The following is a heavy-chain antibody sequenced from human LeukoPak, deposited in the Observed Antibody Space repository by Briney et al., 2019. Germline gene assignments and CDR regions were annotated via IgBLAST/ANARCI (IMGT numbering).Heavy chain of an antibody. J-gene: IGHJ5*02. CDR2: IYYSGST. CDR3: AREMGSSGWYKYWFDP. CDR1: GGSISSTTYY. D-gene: IGHD6-19*01. Sequence: SETLSLTCTVSGGSISSTTYYWGWIRQPPGKGLEWIASIYYSGSTYYNPSLKSRVTISVDTSKNQFSLKLSSVTAADTAVYYCAREMGSSGWYKYWFDPWGQGTLVTVSS. V-gene: IGHV4-39*07.